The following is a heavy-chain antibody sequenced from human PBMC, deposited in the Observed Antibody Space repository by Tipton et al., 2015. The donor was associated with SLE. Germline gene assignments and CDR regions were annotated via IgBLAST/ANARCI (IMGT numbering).Heavy chain of an antibody. CDR3: ARDSCGGDCSILDY. Sequence: TLSLTCTVSGGSISRGGHYWTWIRQHPGTGLEWIGYIYYTGTTYYNPTLHSRLSMSVDTSTNQFSLRLRSVTAADTAVYYCARDSCGGDCSILDYWGQGMLVTVSS. CDR2: IYYTGTT. J-gene: IGHJ4*02. CDR1: GGSISRGGHY. V-gene: IGHV4-31*03. D-gene: IGHD2-21*01.